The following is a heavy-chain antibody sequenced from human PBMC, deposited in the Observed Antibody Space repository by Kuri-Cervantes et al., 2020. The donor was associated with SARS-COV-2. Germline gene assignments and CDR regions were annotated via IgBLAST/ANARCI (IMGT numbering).Heavy chain of an antibody. J-gene: IGHJ6*03. CDR3: ARQHLGYYMDV. CDR1: GGSISSSSYY. V-gene: IGHV4-39*01. CDR2: IYYSGST. Sequence: SETLSLTCTVSGGSISSSSYYWGWIRQPPGKGLEWIGSIYYSGSTHYNPSLKSRVPISVDTSRNQFSLKVSSVTAADTAVYSCARQHLGYYMDVWGKGTTVTVSS.